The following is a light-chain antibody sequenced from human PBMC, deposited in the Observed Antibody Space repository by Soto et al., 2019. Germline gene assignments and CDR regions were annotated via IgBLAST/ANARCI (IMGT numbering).Light chain of an antibody. CDR1: QSVSSY. CDR3: QQRSNWPPIT. CDR2: DAS. V-gene: IGKV3-11*01. J-gene: IGKJ5*01. Sequence: EIVLTQSPATLSLSPGERATLSCRASQSVSSYLAWYQQKPGQAPRLLIYDASNRATGIPARFSGSGSGTDFTPIISSLEPEDVAVDYCQQRSNWPPITFGQGTRLEIK.